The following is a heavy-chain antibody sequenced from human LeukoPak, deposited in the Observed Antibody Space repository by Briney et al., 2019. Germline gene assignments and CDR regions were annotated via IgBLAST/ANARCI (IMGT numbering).Heavy chain of an antibody. V-gene: IGHV1-2*02. Sequence: ASVKVSCKASGYTFTGYFMHWVRQAPGQGLEWMGWINPNSGGTNYAQKLQGRVTMTTDTSTSTAYMELRSLRSDDTAVYYCAREGLVGVDFDYWGQGTLVTVSS. J-gene: IGHJ4*02. CDR3: AREGLVGVDFDY. CDR2: INPNSGGT. CDR1: GYTFTGYF. D-gene: IGHD1-26*01.